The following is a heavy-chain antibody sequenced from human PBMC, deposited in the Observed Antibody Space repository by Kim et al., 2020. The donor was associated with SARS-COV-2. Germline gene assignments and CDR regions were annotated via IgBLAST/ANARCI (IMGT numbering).Heavy chain of an antibody. CDR1: GFTFSTYA. D-gene: IGHD3-3*01. CDR3: AKAMRPSGYQFEDGGDS. CDR2: ISGNAVHA. J-gene: IGHJ5*01. V-gene: IGHV3-23*01. Sequence: GGSLRLSCAASGFTFSTYAMSWVRQDPEKGLEWVSSISGNAVHADYADAVRGRFTISRDNSTNKVYLQMDSLRVEDTALYYCAKAMRPSGYQFEDGGDSWGQGTLVTVSS.